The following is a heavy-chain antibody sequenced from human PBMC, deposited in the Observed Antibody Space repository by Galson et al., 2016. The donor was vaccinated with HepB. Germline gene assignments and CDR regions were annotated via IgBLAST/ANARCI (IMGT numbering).Heavy chain of an antibody. J-gene: IGHJ6*02. Sequence: AISGDSVSSDFAAWNWIRQSPSRGLEWLGRTYYRSKWYNDYASFVRRRITITSDTSKNQFSLQLTSVTPEDSAVYYCARGAYDSGGYYSMLLGLDVWGQGTTVTVSS. V-gene: IGHV6-1*01. CDR3: ARGAYDSGGYYSMLLGLDV. CDR1: GDSVSSDFAA. CDR2: TYYRSKWYN. D-gene: IGHD3-22*01.